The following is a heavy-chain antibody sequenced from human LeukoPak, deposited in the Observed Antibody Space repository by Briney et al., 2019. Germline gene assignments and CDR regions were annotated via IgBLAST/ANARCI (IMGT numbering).Heavy chain of an antibody. D-gene: IGHD3-10*01. CDR1: GFPFSSYA. V-gene: IGHV3-23*01. CDR3: GKLPMVRGVITYSDY. Sequence: GGSLRLSCAASGFPFSSYAMSWVRQAPGKGLEWVSAISGSGGSTYYADSVKGRFTISRDNSKNTLYLQMNSLRAEDTAVYYCGKLPMVRGVITYSDYWGQGTLVTVSS. CDR2: ISGSGGST. J-gene: IGHJ4*02.